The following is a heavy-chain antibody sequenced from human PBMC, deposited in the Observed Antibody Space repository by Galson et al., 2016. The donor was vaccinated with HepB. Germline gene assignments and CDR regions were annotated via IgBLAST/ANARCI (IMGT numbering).Heavy chain of an antibody. V-gene: IGHV4-39*07. J-gene: IGHJ6*02. CDR1: GGSISSSSYY. CDR3: ARATFTEHYYYCGLDV. Sequence: LSLTCTVSGGSISSSSYYWGWIRQPPGKGLEWIGSIYYSGSTSYNPTLKSRVTISVDNSKNQFSRKLTSVTAADTAVYYCARATFTEHYYYCGLDVWGQGTTVIVSS. D-gene: IGHD1/OR15-1a*01. CDR2: IYYSGST.